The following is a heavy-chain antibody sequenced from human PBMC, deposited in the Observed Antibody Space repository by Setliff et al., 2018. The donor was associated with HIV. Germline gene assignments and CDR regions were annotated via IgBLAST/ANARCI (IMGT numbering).Heavy chain of an antibody. CDR1: EFTFSTYA. CDR3: AKDRGPEGAPYSYYGMDV. Sequence: HPGGSLRLSCAASEFTFSTYAMSWVRQAPGKGLEWVSVIGSNGGSTYYADSVKGRFTVSRDNSKNTLYLQMNSLRAEDTAVYYCAKDRGPEGAPYSYYGMDVWGQGTTVTVPS. CDR2: IGSNGGST. J-gene: IGHJ6*02. V-gene: IGHV3-23*01.